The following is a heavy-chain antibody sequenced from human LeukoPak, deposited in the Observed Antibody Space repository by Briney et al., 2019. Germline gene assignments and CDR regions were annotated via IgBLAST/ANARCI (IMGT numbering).Heavy chain of an antibody. D-gene: IGHD3-10*01. V-gene: IGHV4-39*01. Sequence: SETLSLTCTVSGGSISSSSYYWGWIRQPPGKGLEWIGSIYYSGSTYYNPSPNSPVTISVDTSKTPFSLNLSSVTAPDTAVYYCATLYGSGSSYYFDYSGQGTLVTVSS. CDR1: GGSISSSSYY. CDR3: ATLYGSGSSYYFDY. CDR2: IYYSGST. J-gene: IGHJ4*02.